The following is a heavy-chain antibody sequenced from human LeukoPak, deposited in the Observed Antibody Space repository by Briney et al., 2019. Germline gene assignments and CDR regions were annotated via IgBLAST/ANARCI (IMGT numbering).Heavy chain of an antibody. Sequence: PGGSLRLSCAASGFTFSNYWMSWVRQAPGKGLEWVASIRPDGSEDYYMDSVKGRFTISRDNAENSLYLQMYSLRAEDTAVYYCARDLEAYYYDSSGYYWERNSALRDYYGMDVWGQGTTVTVSS. J-gene: IGHJ6*02. D-gene: IGHD3-22*01. CDR3: ARDLEAYYYDSSGYYWERNSALRDYYGMDV. V-gene: IGHV3-7*01. CDR2: IRPDGSED. CDR1: GFTFSNYW.